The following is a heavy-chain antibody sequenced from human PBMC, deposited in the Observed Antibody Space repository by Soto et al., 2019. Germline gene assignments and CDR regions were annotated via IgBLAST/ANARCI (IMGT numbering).Heavy chain of an antibody. CDR1: GFTFSSYS. CDR3: ARGLTYYYGSGSYNPFL. Sequence: GGSLRLSCAASGFTFSSYSMNWVRQAPGKGLEWVSSISSSSSYIYYADSVKGRFTISRDNAKNSLYLQMNSLRAEDTAVYYCARGLTYYYGSGSYNPFLWGQGTLVTVSS. J-gene: IGHJ4*02. V-gene: IGHV3-21*01. CDR2: ISSSSSYI. D-gene: IGHD3-10*01.